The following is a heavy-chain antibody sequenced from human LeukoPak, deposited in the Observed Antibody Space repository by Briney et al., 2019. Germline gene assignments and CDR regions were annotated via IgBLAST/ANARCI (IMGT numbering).Heavy chain of an antibody. Sequence: SETLSLTCTVSGGSISSYYWSWIRQPPGKGLEWIGYIYYSGSTNYNPSLKSRVTISVDTSKNQFSLKLSSVTAADTAVYYCARGGYYYYYGMDVWGQGTTVTVSS. CDR1: GGSISSYY. J-gene: IGHJ6*02. V-gene: IGHV4-59*01. CDR2: IYYSGST. CDR3: ARGGYYYYYGMDV.